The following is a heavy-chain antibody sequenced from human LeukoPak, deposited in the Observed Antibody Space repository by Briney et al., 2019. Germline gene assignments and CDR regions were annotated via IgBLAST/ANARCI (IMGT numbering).Heavy chain of an antibody. J-gene: IGHJ4*02. CDR1: GYTFTRHY. D-gene: IGHD6-13*01. CDR3: AREATSRLVPASAGKDLDY. CDR2: INPSGGST. V-gene: IGHV1-46*01. Sequence: ASVKVSCKASGYTFTRHYIQWVRQAPGQGLEWMGIINPSGGSTSYAQKFQGRVTLTRDTSTSTVYMELSSLRSDDTAVYYCAREATSRLVPASAGKDLDYWGQGTLVTVS.